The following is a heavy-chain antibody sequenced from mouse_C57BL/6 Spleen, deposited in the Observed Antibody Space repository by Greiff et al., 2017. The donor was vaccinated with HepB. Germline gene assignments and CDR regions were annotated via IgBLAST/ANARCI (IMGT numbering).Heavy chain of an antibody. CDR2: INPNNGGT. J-gene: IGHJ4*01. V-gene: IGHV1-26*01. D-gene: IGHD1-1*01. Sequence: EVQLQQSGPELVKPGASVKISCKASGYTFTDYYMNWVKQSHGKSLEWIGDINPNNGGTSYNQKFKGKATLTVDKSSSTAYMELRSLTSEDSAVYHCARGDGSRGVDYWGQGTSVTVSS. CDR1: GYTFTDYY. CDR3: ARGDGSRGVDY.